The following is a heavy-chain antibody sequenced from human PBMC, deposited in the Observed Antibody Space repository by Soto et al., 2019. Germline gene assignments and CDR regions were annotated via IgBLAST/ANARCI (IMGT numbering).Heavy chain of an antibody. J-gene: IGHJ4*02. CDR2: IYWDDDK. D-gene: IGHD6-13*01. V-gene: IGHV2-5*02. CDR1: GFSLSTSGVG. Sequence: QITLKESGPTLVKPTQTLTLTCTFSGFSLSTSGVGVGWIRQPPEKALEWLALIYWDDDKRYSPSLKSRLTITKDTSKNQVVLTMTNVDPVDTATYYCAHSKVYSSRWYTLDFDYWGQGTLVTVSS. CDR3: AHSKVYSSRWYTLDFDY.